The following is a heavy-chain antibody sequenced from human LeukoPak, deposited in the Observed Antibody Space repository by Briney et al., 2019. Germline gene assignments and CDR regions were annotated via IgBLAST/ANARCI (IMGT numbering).Heavy chain of an antibody. V-gene: IGHV3-23*01. J-gene: IGHJ6*03. CDR1: GFTFSSYA. CDR2: ISGSGGST. CDR3: AKDSTAGSYYYYYMDV. D-gene: IGHD4-17*01. Sequence: GGSLRLTCAASGFTFSSYAMSWVRQAPGKGLEWVSAISGSGGSTYYADSVKGRFTISRDNSKNTLYLQMNSLRAEDTAVYYCAKDSTAGSYYYYYMDVWGRGTTVTVSS.